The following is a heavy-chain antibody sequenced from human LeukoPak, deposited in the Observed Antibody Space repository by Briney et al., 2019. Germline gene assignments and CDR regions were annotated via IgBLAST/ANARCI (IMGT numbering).Heavy chain of an antibody. D-gene: IGHD2-21*01. V-gene: IGHV1-18*01. CDR1: GYTFTSYG. Sequence: ASVKVSCKASGYTFTSYGIGWVRQAPGQGLEWMEWISAYNGNTNYAQKLQGRVTMTTDTSTSTAYMELRSLRSDDTAVYYCARGPYCGGDCSNYYYYYMDVWGKGTTVAVSS. CDR2: ISAYNGNT. CDR3: ARGPYCGGDCSNYYYYYMDV. J-gene: IGHJ6*03.